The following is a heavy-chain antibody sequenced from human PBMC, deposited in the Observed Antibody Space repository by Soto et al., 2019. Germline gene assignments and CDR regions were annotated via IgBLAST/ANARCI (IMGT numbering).Heavy chain of an antibody. V-gene: IGHV3-33*01. CDR2: IWYDGGNK. CDR3: ARVIAVPAAMYYYYYGMDV. Sequence: GGSLRLSCAASGFTFSSYGMHRVRQAPGKGLEWVAVIWYDGGNKYYADSVKGRFTISRDNSKNTLYLQMNSLRAEDTAVYYCARVIAVPAAMYYYYYGMDVWGQGTTVTVSS. J-gene: IGHJ6*02. D-gene: IGHD2-2*01. CDR1: GFTFSSYG.